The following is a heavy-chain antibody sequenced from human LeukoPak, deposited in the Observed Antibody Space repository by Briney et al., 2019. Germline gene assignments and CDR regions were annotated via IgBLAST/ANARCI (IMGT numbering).Heavy chain of an antibody. CDR1: GGSISSYY. CDR3: ARGGVWGSYGVDY. J-gene: IGHJ4*02. Sequence: SETLSLTCTVSGGSISSYYWSWIRQPPGKGLEWIGYIYYSGSTNYNPSLKSRVTISVDTSKNQFSLKLSSVTAADTAVYYCARGGVWGSYGVDYWGQGTLVTVSS. D-gene: IGHD3-16*01. CDR2: IYYSGST. V-gene: IGHV4-59*01.